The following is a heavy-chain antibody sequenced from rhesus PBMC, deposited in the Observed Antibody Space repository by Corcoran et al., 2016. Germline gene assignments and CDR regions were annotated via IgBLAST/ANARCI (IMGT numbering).Heavy chain of an antibody. V-gene: IGHV3S16*01. D-gene: IGHD4-29*01. Sequence: EVQLVESGGGLVQPGGSLRLSCAASGFTFSDYYMSWVRQAPGKGLEWVTSLCSASSYISYADSVKGRFTIARDNAKNSLSLQMNSLKTEDTAVYYCTRDDGSTEPFDYWGQGVLVTVSS. CDR1: GFTFSDYY. CDR3: TRDDGSTEPFDY. CDR2: LCSASSYI. J-gene: IGHJ4*01.